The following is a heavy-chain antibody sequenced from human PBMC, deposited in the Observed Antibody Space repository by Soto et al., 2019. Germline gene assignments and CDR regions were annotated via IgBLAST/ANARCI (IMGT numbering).Heavy chain of an antibody. CDR2: IKQDGSEK. Sequence: EVQLVESGGGLVQPGGSLRLSCAASGFTFSRYWMSWVRHAPGKGLEWVANIKQDGSEKYYVDSVKGRFTISRDNAKNSLYLQMNSLRAEDTAVYHCARDGASWFRGYYFMDVWGKGTTVTVSS. CDR3: ARDGASWFRGYYFMDV. D-gene: IGHD3-10*01. CDR1: GFTFSRYW. V-gene: IGHV3-7*01. J-gene: IGHJ6*03.